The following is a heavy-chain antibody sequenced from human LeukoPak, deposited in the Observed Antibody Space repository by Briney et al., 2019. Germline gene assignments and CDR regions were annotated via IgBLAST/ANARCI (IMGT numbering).Heavy chain of an antibody. J-gene: IGHJ4*02. CDR2: IYESGKT. CDR3: ARGLPGGQLSRYDY. Sequence: SETLSLTCSVSGYSISSGYYGGGRRQAPGQGGGGMGIIYESGKTYCKPCLESRVTISVDTTKNQFSLKMNSMTAADTAMYYCARGLPGGQLSRYDYWGQGTLVTVSS. D-gene: IGHD6-13*01. CDR1: GYSISSGYY. V-gene: IGHV4-38-2*02.